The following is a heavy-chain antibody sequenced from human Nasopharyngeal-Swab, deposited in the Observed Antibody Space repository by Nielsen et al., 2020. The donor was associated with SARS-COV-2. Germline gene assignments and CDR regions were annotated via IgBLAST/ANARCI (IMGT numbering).Heavy chain of an antibody. J-gene: IGHJ4*02. Sequence: GGSLRLSCVASGFTYKYGMNWVRQAPGKGLEWVSVIWYDGSKKFYPESVKGRFSISRDESKNTVYLQMSSLRVEDTAVYYCVSAGSIEYWGPGTLVTVSS. D-gene: IGHD3-10*01. CDR3: VSAGSIEY. V-gene: IGHV3-33*01. CDR2: IWYDGSKK. CDR1: GFTYKYG.